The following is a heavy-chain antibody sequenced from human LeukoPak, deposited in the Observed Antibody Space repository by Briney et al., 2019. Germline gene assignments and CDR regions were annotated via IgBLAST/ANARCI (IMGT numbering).Heavy chain of an antibody. D-gene: IGHD3-9*01. CDR1: GFPFGSYV. CDR2: INHNAEMI. V-gene: IGHV3-48*02. Sequence: GGSLRLSCEASGFPFGSYVMSWVRRAPGKGLEWIAYINHNAEMIFYPDFVKGRFTISRDNAKSSLYLQMNALRYEDTAMYYCARDHDWAFDLWGQGTLVTVSS. J-gene: IGHJ4*02. CDR3: ARDHDWAFDL.